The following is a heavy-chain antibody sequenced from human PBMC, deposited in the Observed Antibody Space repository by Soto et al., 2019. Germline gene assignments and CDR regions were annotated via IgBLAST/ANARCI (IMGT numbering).Heavy chain of an antibody. J-gene: IGHJ3*02. CDR3: ARDHLFDSFDI. V-gene: IGHV1-18*01. CDR2: ISANNGNT. Sequence: GASVKVSCKASGYTFTSYGISWVRQAPGQGLEWMGRISANNGNTDYAQKFQGRVTITTDKSTSTTYMELSSLRSEDTAVYYCARDHLFDSFDIWGQGTMVTVSS. CDR1: GYTFTSYG.